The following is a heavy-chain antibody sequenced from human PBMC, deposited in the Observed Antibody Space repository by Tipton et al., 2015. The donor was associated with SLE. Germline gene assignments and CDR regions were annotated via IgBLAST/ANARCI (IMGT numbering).Heavy chain of an antibody. J-gene: IGHJ4*02. CDR1: GGSISSSSYY. CDR2: IYYSGST. D-gene: IGHD6-19*01. CDR3: ARSEYSSGWGY. V-gene: IGHV4-39*07. Sequence: LRLSCTVSGGSISSSSYYWGWIRQPPGKGLEWIGSIYYSGSTNYNPSLKSRVTISVDTSKNQFSLKLSSVTAADTAVYYCARSEYSSGWGYWGQGTLVTVSS.